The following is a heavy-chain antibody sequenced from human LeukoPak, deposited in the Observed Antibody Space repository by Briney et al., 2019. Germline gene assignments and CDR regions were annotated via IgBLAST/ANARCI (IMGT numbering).Heavy chain of an antibody. CDR1: GGSISSYY. V-gene: IGHV4-59*01. CDR3: ARISDSLFDY. J-gene: IGHJ4*02. CDR2: IYYAGST. Sequence: PSETLSLTCTVSGGSISSYYWSWIRQPPGKRLEWIGYIYYAGSTNYNPSLKSRVTISVDTSNNQFSLEMTSVTAADTAVYYCARISDSLFDYWGQGTLVTVPS.